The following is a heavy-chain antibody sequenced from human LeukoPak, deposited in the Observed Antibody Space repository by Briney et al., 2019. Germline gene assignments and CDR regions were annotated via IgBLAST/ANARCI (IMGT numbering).Heavy chain of an antibody. V-gene: IGHV2-5*02. J-gene: IGHJ4*02. D-gene: IGHD3-10*01. CDR3: AHSSPDYGSGSYHLDY. CDR2: IYWDDDK. Sequence: SGPTLVKPTQTLTLTCTFSGFSLSTSGVGVGWIRQPPGKALEWLALIYWDDDKRYSPSLKSRLTITKGTSKNQVVLTMTNMDPVDTATYYCAHSSPDYGSGSYHLDYWGQGTLVTVSS. CDR1: GFSLSTSGVG.